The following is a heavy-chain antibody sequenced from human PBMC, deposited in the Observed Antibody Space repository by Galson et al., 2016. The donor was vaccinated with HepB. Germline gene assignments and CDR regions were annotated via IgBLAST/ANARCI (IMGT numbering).Heavy chain of an antibody. CDR2: IDWDEDK. CDR1: GFSLSTSGMC. V-gene: IGHV2-70*01. Sequence: LTLTCTFSGFSLSTSGMCVSWIRQPPGKALEWLALIDWDEDKYYSTSLKTRLTISKDTSKNQVVLTMTNMDPVDTATYYCARMKNYYYGMDVWGQGTTVTVSS. CDR3: ARMKNYYYGMDV. J-gene: IGHJ6*02.